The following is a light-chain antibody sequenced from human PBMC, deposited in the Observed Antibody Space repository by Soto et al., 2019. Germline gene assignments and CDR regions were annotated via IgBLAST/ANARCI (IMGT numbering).Light chain of an antibody. Sequence: EIVMTQSPATLSVSPGERATLSCRASQSVSTNLAWYHQKPGQAPRLLIYGTSTRATGVPARFSGCGSGRTDIIPIISMQPEEYAVYYCRQYNNWWRTFGQGTKVDIK. CDR3: RQYNNWWRT. V-gene: IGKV3-15*01. CDR1: QSVSTN. J-gene: IGKJ1*01. CDR2: GTS.